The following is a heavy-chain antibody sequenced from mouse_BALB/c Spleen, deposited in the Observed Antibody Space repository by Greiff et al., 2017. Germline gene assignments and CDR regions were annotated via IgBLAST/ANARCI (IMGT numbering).Heavy chain of an antibody. V-gene: IGHV6-6*02. Sequence: EVKVVESGGGLVQPGGSMKLSCVASGFTFSNYWMNWVRQSPEKGLEWVAEIRLKSNNYATHYAESVKGRFTISRDDSKSSVYLQMNNLRAEDTGIYYCTRDDGNYPYYAMDYWGQGTSVTVSS. D-gene: IGHD2-1*01. CDR2: IRLKSNNYAT. CDR3: TRDDGNYPYYAMDY. J-gene: IGHJ4*01. CDR1: GFTFSNYW.